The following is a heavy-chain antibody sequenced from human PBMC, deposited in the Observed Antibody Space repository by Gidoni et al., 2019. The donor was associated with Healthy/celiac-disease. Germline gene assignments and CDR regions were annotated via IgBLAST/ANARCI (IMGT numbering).Heavy chain of an antibody. CDR1: GFPFSSYG. CDR2: IWYDGSNK. CDR3: ARDARPMTTVTTSYYYYYGMDV. D-gene: IGHD4-17*01. V-gene: IGHV3-33*01. Sequence: QVQLVESGGGVVQPGRSLRLSCAASGFPFSSYGMHWVRPAPGKGLELVAVIWYDGSNKYYADSVKGRFTISRDNSKNTLYLQMNSLRAEDTAVYYCARDARPMTTVTTSYYYYYGMDVWGQGTTVTVSS. J-gene: IGHJ6*02.